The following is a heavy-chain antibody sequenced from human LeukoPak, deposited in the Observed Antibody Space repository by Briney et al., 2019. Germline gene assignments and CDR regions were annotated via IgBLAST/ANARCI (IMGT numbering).Heavy chain of an antibody. D-gene: IGHD6-6*01. Sequence: GGSLSLSCAASKFAFSSYAMSWVRQAPGKGLEWVSAISGGGGNTYYADSVKGRFTISRDNSKNTLYLQMNSLRAEDTAVYYCAKGAPSSSSIFDFWGPGTLVTVSS. J-gene: IGHJ4*02. CDR2: ISGGGGNT. CDR1: KFAFSSYA. V-gene: IGHV3-23*01. CDR3: AKGAPSSSSIFDF.